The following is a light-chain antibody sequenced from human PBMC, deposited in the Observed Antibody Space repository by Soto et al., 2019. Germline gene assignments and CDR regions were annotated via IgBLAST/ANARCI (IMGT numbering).Light chain of an antibody. CDR3: SSYTSSRTLRKG. Sequence: QSVLTQPASVSGSPGQSITISCTGTSSDVGGYNYVSWYQQHPGKAPKLMIYEVSNRPSGVSNRFSGSKSGNTASLTISGHQAEDEADYYCSSYTSSRTLRKGFGTGTKVTV. J-gene: IGLJ1*01. V-gene: IGLV2-14*01. CDR2: EVS. CDR1: SSDVGGYNY.